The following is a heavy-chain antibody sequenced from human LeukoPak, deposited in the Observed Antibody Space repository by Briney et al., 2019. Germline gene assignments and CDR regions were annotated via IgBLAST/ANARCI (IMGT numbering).Heavy chain of an antibody. CDR3: ATHSGSYESY. J-gene: IGHJ4*02. V-gene: IGHV4-61*02. Sequence: SETLSLTCTVSGGSISSSSYYWSWIRQPAGKGLEWIGRIYTSGSTNYNPSLKSRVTMSVDTSKNQFSLKLSSVTAADTAVYYCATHSGSYESYWGQGTLVTVSS. CDR1: GGSISSSSYY. CDR2: IYTSGST. D-gene: IGHD1-26*01.